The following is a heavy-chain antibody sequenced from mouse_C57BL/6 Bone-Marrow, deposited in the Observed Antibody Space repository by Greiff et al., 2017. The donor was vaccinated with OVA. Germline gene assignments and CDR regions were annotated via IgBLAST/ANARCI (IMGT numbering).Heavy chain of an antibody. J-gene: IGHJ1*03. Sequence: EVKLMESGAELVRPGSSVKMSCKTSGYTFTSYGINWVKQRPGQGLEWIGYIYIGNGYTEYNEKFKGKATLTSDTSSSTAYMQLSSLTSEDSAIYFCAREKGNYYGSSYWYFDVWGTGTTVTVSS. CDR2: IYIGNGYT. D-gene: IGHD1-1*01. CDR1: GYTFTSYG. V-gene: IGHV1-58*01. CDR3: AREKGNYYGSSYWYFDV.